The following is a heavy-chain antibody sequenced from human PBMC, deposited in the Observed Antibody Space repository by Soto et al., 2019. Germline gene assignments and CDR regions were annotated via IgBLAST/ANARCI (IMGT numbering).Heavy chain of an antibody. CDR3: ARMGSQRYYYYGMDV. J-gene: IGHJ6*02. V-gene: IGHV3-21*01. CDR2: ISSSSSYI. CDR1: GFTFSSYS. D-gene: IGHD6-25*01. Sequence: EVQLVESGGGLVKPGGSLRLSCAASGFTFSSYSMNWVRQAPGKGLGWVSSISSSSSYIYYADSVKGRFTISRDNAKNSLYLQMNSLRAEDTAVYYCARMGSQRYYYYGMDVWGQGTTVTVSS.